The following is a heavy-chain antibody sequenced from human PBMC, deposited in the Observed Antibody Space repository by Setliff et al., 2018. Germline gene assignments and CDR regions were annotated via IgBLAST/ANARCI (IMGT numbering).Heavy chain of an antibody. D-gene: IGHD3-16*01. J-gene: IGHJ4*02. CDR3: AGGSGYVWGNGGI. CDR1: GGSFSDYY. CDR2: ISHIGNT. Sequence: PSETLSLTCAVSGGSFSDYYWCWIRQPPGKGLEWIGEISHIGNTIYNPSLKSRATISVDASKKQFSLKLYSATAADTAVYFCAGGSGYVWGNGGIWGQGALVTAPQ. V-gene: IGHV4-34*01.